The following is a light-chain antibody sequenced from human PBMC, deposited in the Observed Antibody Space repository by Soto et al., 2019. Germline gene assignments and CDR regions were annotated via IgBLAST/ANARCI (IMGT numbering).Light chain of an antibody. Sequence: ELVLTQSPGTLSLSPGERATLSCRASQSVSSSSLAWYQQKPGQAPRLLIYGASSRATGIPDRFSGSVSGTDFTLTISRLEPEDFAVYYCQQYGSSPMYTFGQGTKLEIK. J-gene: IGKJ2*01. CDR3: QQYGSSPMYT. CDR1: QSVSSSS. V-gene: IGKV3-20*01. CDR2: GAS.